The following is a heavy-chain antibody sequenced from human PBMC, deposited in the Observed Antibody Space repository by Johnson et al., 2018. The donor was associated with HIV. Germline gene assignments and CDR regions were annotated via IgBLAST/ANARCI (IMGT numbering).Heavy chain of an antibody. CDR2: ISGSGGAI. CDR1: GFTFSDYY. J-gene: IGHJ3*02. CDR3: ARDKFPGRQWLSYDDAFDI. Sequence: QEQLVESGGGLVKPGGSLRLSCAASGFTFSDYYMSWIRQAPGKGLEWVSYISGSGGAIYYADSVKGRFTISRGNAKNSLYLQMHSLIAGDTAVYYCARDKFPGRQWLSYDDAFDIWGQGTMVTVSS. V-gene: IGHV3-11*04. D-gene: IGHD6-19*01.